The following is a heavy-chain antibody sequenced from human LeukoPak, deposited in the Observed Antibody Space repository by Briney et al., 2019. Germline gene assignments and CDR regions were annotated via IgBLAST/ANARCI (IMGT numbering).Heavy chain of an antibody. J-gene: IGHJ4*02. D-gene: IGHD3-3*01. Sequence: ASVKVSCKASGYTFTSYGISWVRQAPGQGLEWMGWISAYNGNTNYAQKLQGRVTMTTDTSTSTAYMELRSLRSDDTAVYYCARSVNDFWSGYYRYYFDYWGQGTLVTVSS. CDR2: ISAYNGNT. CDR1: GYTFTSYG. CDR3: ARSVNDFWSGYYRYYFDY. V-gene: IGHV1-18*01.